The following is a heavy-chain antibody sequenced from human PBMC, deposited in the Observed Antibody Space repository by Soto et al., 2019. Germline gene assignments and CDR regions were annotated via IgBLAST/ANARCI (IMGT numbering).Heavy chain of an antibody. CDR3: ARVLVPYYDILTILDY. Sequence: SCKVSGYTLTELSMHWVRQAPGKGLEWVSYITGSGGTIYYADSVKGRFTISRDNAKSSLFLQMNSLRVEDTAVYYCARVLVPYYDILTILDYWGQGTLVTVSS. V-gene: IGHV3-11*04. CDR2: ITGSGGTI. CDR1: GYTLTELS. D-gene: IGHD3-9*01. J-gene: IGHJ4*02.